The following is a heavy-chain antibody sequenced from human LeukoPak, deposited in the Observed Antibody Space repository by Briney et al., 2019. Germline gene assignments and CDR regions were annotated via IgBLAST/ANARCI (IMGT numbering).Heavy chain of an antibody. CDR2: ISKGSGYV. CDR3: AKVGNYDILTGYYEYYFDY. D-gene: IGHD3-9*01. Sequence: GGSLRLSCVGSGFTFSNYSFNWVRQASGKGLEWVSSISKGSGYVYQTDSVKGRFTISRDNAKNSLYLQMNSLRAEDTALYYCAKVGNYDILTGYYEYYFDYWGQGTLVTVSS. V-gene: IGHV3-21*04. J-gene: IGHJ4*02. CDR1: GFTFSNYS.